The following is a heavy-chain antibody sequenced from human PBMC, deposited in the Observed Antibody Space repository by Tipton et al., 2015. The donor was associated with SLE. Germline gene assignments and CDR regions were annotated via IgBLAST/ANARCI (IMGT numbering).Heavy chain of an antibody. CDR2: INHSGST. V-gene: IGHV4-34*01. Sequence: TLSLTCAVYGGSFSGYYWSWIRQPPGKGLEWIGEINHSGSTYYNPSLKSRVTISVDTSKNQFSLKLSSVTAADTAVYYCARDQTVVTPFDYWGQGTLVTVSS. CDR3: ARDQTVVTPFDY. CDR1: GGSFSGYY. J-gene: IGHJ4*02. D-gene: IGHD4-23*01.